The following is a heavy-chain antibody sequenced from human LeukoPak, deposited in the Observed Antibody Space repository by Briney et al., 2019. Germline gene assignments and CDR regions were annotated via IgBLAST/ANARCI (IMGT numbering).Heavy chain of an antibody. D-gene: IGHD2/OR15-2a*01. V-gene: IGHV4-4*07. CDR2: IYNGGRT. CDR1: GGSVSSNY. CDR3: AKCISMDFEY. J-gene: IGHJ4*02. Sequence: PSETLSLTCTVSGGSVSSNYWNWIRQPAGKGLEWIGRIYNGGRTNYNPSLESRVTISIDRSKNQFSLKLTSVTAADTAVYYCAKCISMDFEYWGQGTLVTVSP.